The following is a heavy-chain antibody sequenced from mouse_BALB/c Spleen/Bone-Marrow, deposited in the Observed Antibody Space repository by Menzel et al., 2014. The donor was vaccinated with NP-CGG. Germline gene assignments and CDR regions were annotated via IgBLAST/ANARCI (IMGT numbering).Heavy chain of an antibody. CDR3: AKDYGSRNFDY. J-gene: IGHJ2*01. D-gene: IGHD1-1*01. V-gene: IGHV1-14*01. CDR2: INPYNDGT. Sequence: VQLQQSGPELIKPGASVKMSCKASGYTFTTYVIHWVKQKPGQGLEWIGYINPYNDGTKYNEKFKGKATLTSDKSSSTAYMGLSSLTSEDSAVYYCAKDYGSRNFDYWGQGTTLTVSS. CDR1: GYTFTTYV.